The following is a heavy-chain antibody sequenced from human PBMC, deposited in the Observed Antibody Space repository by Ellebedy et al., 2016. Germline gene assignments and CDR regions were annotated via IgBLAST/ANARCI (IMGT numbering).Heavy chain of an antibody. Sequence: SETLSLTCTVSGGSISSSSYYWGFIRQPPGKGLEWIGSIYYSGSTYCNPSLKSRVTISVDTSKNQFSLKLSSVTAADTAVYYCARVASGSYVYWGQGTLVTVSS. CDR3: ARVASGSYVY. CDR2: IYYSGST. J-gene: IGHJ4*02. D-gene: IGHD1-26*01. CDR1: GGSISSSSYY. V-gene: IGHV4-39*01.